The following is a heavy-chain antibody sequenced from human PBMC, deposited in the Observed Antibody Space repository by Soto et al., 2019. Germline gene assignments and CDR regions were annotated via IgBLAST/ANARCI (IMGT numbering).Heavy chain of an antibody. Sequence: QVQLVQSGAEVKKPGASVKVSCKASGSTFTTYDINWVRQATGQGLEWVGWMNPKSGYTGFAQRFQGRVSMTRDTSISTAYMELSSLRSEDTAVYYCVRVFGSIDYWGQGTLVTVSS. V-gene: IGHV1-8*01. CDR1: GSTFTTYD. CDR2: MNPKSGYT. CDR3: VRVFGSIDY. J-gene: IGHJ4*02. D-gene: IGHD2-21*01.